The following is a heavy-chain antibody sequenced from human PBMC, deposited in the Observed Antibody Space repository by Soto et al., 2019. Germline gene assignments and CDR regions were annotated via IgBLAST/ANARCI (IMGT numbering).Heavy chain of an antibody. J-gene: IGHJ4*02. D-gene: IGHD5-12*01. CDR2: VKSKTDGGTI. CDR3: IGTYSGSSMRFYY. V-gene: IGHV3-15*01. Sequence: EVQLVESGGGLVKPGGSLRLSCAASGFTFSNAWMTWVRQAPGKGLEWVGRVKSKTDGGTIDYAAPVKDRFTISRDDSKNTLYVQMNRLNTEDTAVYYCIGTYSGSSMRFYYWGQGTLVTVSS. CDR1: GFTFSNAW.